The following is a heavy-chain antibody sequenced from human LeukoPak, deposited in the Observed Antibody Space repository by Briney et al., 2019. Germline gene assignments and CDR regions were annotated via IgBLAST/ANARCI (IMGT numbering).Heavy chain of an antibody. J-gene: IGHJ4*02. CDR1: GFPFNTYT. V-gene: IGHV3-23*01. CDR2: ISGSGGST. CDR3: AKRGYTYGLDY. D-gene: IGHD5-18*01. Sequence: GGSLRLSCAAYGFPFNTYTMVWVRQAPGKGLEWVSGISGSGGSTYYADSVKGRFTISRDNSKNTLYLQMNSLRAEDTAVYYCAKRGYTYGLDYWGQGTLVTVSS.